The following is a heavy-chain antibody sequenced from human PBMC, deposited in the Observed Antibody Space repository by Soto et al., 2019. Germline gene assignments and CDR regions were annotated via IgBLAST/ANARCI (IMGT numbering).Heavy chain of an antibody. Sequence: SVRVSCKASGGTFSSYAISWVRQAPGQGLEWMGGIIPIFGTANYAQKFQGRVTITADESTSTAYMELSSLRSEDTAVYYCARVDTSFRLLEWSAAAFDIWGQGTMVTVSS. CDR3: ARVDTSFRLLEWSAAAFDI. V-gene: IGHV1-69*13. J-gene: IGHJ3*02. CDR2: IIPIFGTA. D-gene: IGHD3-3*01. CDR1: GGTFSSYA.